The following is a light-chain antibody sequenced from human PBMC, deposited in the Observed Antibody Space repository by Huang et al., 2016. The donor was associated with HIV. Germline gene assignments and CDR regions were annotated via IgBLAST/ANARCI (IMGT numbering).Light chain of an antibody. V-gene: IGKV1-9*01. CDR1: QGMVTC. J-gene: IGKJ4*01. Sequence: IQLTQSPSSLSASVGDRVTIACRASQGMVTCLAWYKQKPGKAPKLLIEAASTLQRGVPSSFSGGGSVTNFSLTISSLQPEDFATYYCQQLNSYPLTFGGGTEVEIK. CDR2: AAS. CDR3: QQLNSYPLT.